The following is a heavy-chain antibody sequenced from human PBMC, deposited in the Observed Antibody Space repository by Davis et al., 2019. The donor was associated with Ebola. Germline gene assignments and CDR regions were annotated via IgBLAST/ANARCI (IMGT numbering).Heavy chain of an antibody. V-gene: IGHV6-1*01. J-gene: IGHJ4*02. CDR1: GDSVSSGG. D-gene: IGHD5-12*01. CDR2: TYYTSQWYN. Sequence: HSQTPSLTRVISGDSVSSGGWNWIRQSPSRGLEWLGRTYYTSQWYNDYAVSMKSRITINPDTSKNQFSLQLSSVTPEDTAVYYCARGWLRSGFDYWGQGNLVIVSS. CDR3: ARGWLRSGFDY.